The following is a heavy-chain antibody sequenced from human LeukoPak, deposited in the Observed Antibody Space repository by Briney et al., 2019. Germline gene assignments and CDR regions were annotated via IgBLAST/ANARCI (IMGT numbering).Heavy chain of an antibody. J-gene: IGHJ4*02. V-gene: IGHV4-59*01. CDR2: IYYSGST. CDR1: GGSISSYY. D-gene: IGHD6-6*01. CDR3: ARDHDGAAPVY. Sequence: SETLSLTCTVSGGSISSYYWSWIRQPPGKGLEWIGYIYYSGSTNYNPSLKSRVTISVDTSKNQFSLKLSSVTAADTAVYYCARDHDGAAPVYWGQGTLVTVSS.